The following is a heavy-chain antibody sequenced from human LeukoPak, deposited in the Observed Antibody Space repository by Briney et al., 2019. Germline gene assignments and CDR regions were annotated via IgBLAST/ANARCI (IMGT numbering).Heavy chain of an antibody. D-gene: IGHD3-10*01. CDR2: MNPNSGNT. V-gene: IGHV1-8*01. J-gene: IGHJ6*03. Sequence: ASVKVSCKASGYTFTSYDINWVRQATGQGLEWMGWMNPNSGNTGYAQKFQGRVTMTRNTSISTAYTELSSLRSEGTAVYYCAIRYGSGEKYYYYYYMDVWGKGTTVTVSS. CDR3: AIRYGSGEKYYYYYYMDV. CDR1: GYTFTSYD.